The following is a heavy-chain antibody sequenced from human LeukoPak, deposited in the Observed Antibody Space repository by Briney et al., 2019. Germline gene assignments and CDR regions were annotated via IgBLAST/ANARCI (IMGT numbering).Heavy chain of an antibody. CDR3: VRRDTGWNYFDY. V-gene: IGHV4-59*08. CDR1: GGSINSHY. J-gene: IGHJ4*02. Sequence: SETLSLTCAVSGGSINSHYWGWIRQPPGKGLQWIGDIYYTGKINYNPSLKSRVTITLDTSKDHLSLNLTSVLAADTAIYYCVRRDTGWNYFDYWGRGILVTVSA. CDR2: IYYTGKI. D-gene: IGHD6-19*01.